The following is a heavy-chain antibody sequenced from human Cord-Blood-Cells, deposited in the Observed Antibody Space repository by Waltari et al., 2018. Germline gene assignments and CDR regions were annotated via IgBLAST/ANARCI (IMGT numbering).Heavy chain of an antibody. Sequence: QVHLHESCPGLVKPSGTLSLTCAVSGGSFSSSNWWSWVRQPPGKGLEWIGEIYHSGSTHYNPSLKSRVAISVDKSKKQFSLKLSAVSAADTAVYYCARGDYDLWSGYYTGVDYWGQGTLVTVS. V-gene: IGHV4-4*02. CDR3: ARGDYDLWSGYYTGVDY. CDR1: GGSFSSSNW. D-gene: IGHD3-3*01. J-gene: IGHJ4*02. CDR2: IYHSGST.